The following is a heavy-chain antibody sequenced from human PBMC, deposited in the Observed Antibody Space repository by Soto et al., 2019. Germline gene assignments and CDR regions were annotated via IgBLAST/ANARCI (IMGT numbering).Heavy chain of an antibody. CDR2: IDESGDRT. CDR3: AIVTQNGSPRRAH. V-gene: IGHV3-23*01. D-gene: IGHD2-21*02. CDR1: GFIFRNYY. Sequence: EVQLLESGGGLVQPGESLRLSCAVSGFIFRNYYMSWVRQAPGKGPEWVSDIDESGDRTYYADSMEGRVTISRDNSKDTLYLQMNSLRADDTAVYYCAIVTQNGSPRRAHWGQGTLVTVSS. J-gene: IGHJ4*02.